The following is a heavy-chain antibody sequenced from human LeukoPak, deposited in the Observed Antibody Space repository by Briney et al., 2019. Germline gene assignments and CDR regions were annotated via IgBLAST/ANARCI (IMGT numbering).Heavy chain of an antibody. CDR2: ISSGRSTI. V-gene: IGHV3-48*01. CDR1: GFTFSSYS. J-gene: IGHJ6*03. CDR3: ARDDYAWGSPYYYYYMDV. D-gene: IGHD3-16*01. Sequence: PGESLRLPCAASGFTFSSYSMNWLRQAPRKGREWVSYISSGRSTIYYAAYVKGRLIISRDNAKDLLHLQMYSLRAGGTAVYYCARDDYAWGSPYYYYYMDVWGKGTTGTVSS.